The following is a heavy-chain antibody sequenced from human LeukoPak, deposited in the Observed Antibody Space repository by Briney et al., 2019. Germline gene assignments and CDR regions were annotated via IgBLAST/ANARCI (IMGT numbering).Heavy chain of an antibody. CDR1: GGSISSYY. V-gene: IGHV4-59*01. Sequence: PPETLSLTCTVSGGSISSYYWSWIRQPPGKGLEWIGYIYYSGSTNYNPSLKSRVTISVDTSKNQFSLKLSSVTAADTAVYYCAREDSSGWRNYFQHWGQGTLVTVSS. CDR2: IYYSGST. CDR3: AREDSSGWRNYFQH. D-gene: IGHD6-19*01. J-gene: IGHJ1*01.